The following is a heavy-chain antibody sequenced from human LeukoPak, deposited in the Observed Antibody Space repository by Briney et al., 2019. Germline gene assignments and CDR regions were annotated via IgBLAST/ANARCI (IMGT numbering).Heavy chain of an antibody. Sequence: SETLSLTSAVHGGSFSNYYWSCIRQPPRKGLWWLAEINDSGRANYNPSLMSRVTVSVDTSKNQFSLRLTSVTATDTAVYYCARRWNYGRNYYIDVWGKGAPVSVSS. CDR3: ARRWNYGRNYYIDV. J-gene: IGHJ6*03. V-gene: IGHV4-34*01. CDR2: INDSGRA. CDR1: GGSFSNYY. D-gene: IGHD1-7*01.